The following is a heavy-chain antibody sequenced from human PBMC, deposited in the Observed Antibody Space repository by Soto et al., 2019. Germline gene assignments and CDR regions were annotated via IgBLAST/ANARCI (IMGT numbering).Heavy chain of an antibody. CDR3: AKDRARYCGGGSCYSIFDY. Sequence: QVQLVESGGGVVQPGRSLRLSCAASGFTFSSYGMHWVRQAPGKGLEWVAVISYDGSNKYYEDSVKGRFTISRDNSRNTLYQQMNSLRAEDTAVYYCAKDRARYCGGGSCYSIFDYWGQGTLVTVSS. D-gene: IGHD2-15*01. CDR2: ISYDGSNK. CDR1: GFTFSSYG. V-gene: IGHV3-30*18. J-gene: IGHJ4*02.